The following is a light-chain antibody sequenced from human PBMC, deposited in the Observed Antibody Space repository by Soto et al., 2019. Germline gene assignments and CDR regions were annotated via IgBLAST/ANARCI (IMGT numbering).Light chain of an antibody. V-gene: IGLV2-14*01. CDR1: GSDIGAYNY. J-gene: IGLJ1*01. CDR2: GVT. CDR3: SSFTTSYFYV. Sequence: QSALTQPASVSGSPGQSITISCTGSGSDIGAYNYVSWYQQHPGKAPKLVIHGVTRRPSGVSSRFSASKSAYTASLTISGLQAEDEANYYCSSFTTSYFYVFGPGTKLTVL.